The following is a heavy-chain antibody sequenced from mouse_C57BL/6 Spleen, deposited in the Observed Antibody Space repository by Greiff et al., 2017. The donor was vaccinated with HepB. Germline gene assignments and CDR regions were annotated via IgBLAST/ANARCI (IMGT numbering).Heavy chain of an antibody. CDR3: ASPHSSGYNFDC. CDR2: IDPSDSYT. Sequence: QVQLQQPGAELVMPGASVKLSCKASGYTFTSYWMHWVKQRPGQGLEWIGEIDPSDSYTNYNQKFKGKSTLTVDKSSSTAYMQLSSLTSEDSAVYYCASPHSSGYNFDCWGQGTTLTVSS. CDR1: GYTFTSYW. J-gene: IGHJ2*01. V-gene: IGHV1-69*01. D-gene: IGHD3-2*02.